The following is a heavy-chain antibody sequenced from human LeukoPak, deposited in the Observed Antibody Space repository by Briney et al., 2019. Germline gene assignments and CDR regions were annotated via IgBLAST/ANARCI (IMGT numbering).Heavy chain of an antibody. CDR3: ARTGDGYNYYNYYYMDV. Sequence: GGSLRLSCAASGFTFSSYGMSWVRQAPGKGLEWVSVISGSGDNTHYADSVKGRFTISRDNSKNTLYLQMNSLRAEDTAVYYCARTGDGYNYYNYYYMDVWGKGTTVTVTS. CDR2: ISGSGDNT. D-gene: IGHD5-24*01. V-gene: IGHV3-23*01. J-gene: IGHJ6*03. CDR1: GFTFSSYG.